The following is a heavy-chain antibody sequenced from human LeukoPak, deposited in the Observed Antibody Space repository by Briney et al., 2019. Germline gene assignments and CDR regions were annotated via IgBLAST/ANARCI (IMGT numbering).Heavy chain of an antibody. CDR3: ASSVAATRTAFDI. V-gene: IGHV3-53*05. CDR2: IYSGGAT. D-gene: IGHD2-15*01. Sequence: GGSLRLSCAASGFTVSSNYMSWVRQAPGKGLEWVSVIYSGGATYYADSVKGRFTISRDNSKNTLYLQMNSLRAEDTAVYYCASSVAATRTAFDIWGQGTMVTVSS. CDR1: GFTVSSNY. J-gene: IGHJ3*02.